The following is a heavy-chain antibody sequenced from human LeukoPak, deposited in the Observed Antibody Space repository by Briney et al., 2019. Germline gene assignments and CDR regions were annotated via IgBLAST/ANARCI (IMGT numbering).Heavy chain of an antibody. CDR3: VRGYSSGWYGEYFQH. V-gene: IGHV4-39*01. Sequence: SETLSLTCTVSGGSISSSSYYWGWIRQPPGKGLEWIGSIYYSGSTYYNPSLKSRVTISVDTSKNQFSLKLSSVTAADTAVYYCVRGYSSGWYGEYFQHWGQGTLVTVSS. D-gene: IGHD6-19*01. J-gene: IGHJ1*01. CDR2: IYYSGST. CDR1: GGSISSSSYY.